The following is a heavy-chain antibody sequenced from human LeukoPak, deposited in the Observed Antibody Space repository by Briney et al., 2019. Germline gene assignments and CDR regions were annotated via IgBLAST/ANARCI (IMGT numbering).Heavy chain of an antibody. Sequence: GGSLRLSCAASGFTFSSYWMSWVRQAPGKGLEWVAVISYDGSNKYYADSVKGRFTISRDNSKNTLYLQMNSLRSEDTAVYYCARGTGDPPRGEYYFDYWGQGTLVTVSS. V-gene: IGHV3-30-3*01. CDR2: ISYDGSNK. CDR1: GFTFSSYW. D-gene: IGHD7-27*01. CDR3: ARGTGDPPRGEYYFDY. J-gene: IGHJ4*02.